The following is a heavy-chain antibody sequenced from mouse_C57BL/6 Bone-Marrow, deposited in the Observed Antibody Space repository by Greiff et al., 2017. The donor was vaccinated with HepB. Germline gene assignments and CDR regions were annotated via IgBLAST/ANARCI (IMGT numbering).Heavy chain of an antibody. Sequence: EVKLEESGGGLVQPGGSMKLSCVASGFTFSNYWMNWVRQSPEKGLEWVAQIRLKSDNYATHYAESVKGRFTISRDDSKSSVYLQMNNLRAEDTGIYYCTGFLPAMDYWGQGTSVTVSS. D-gene: IGHD2-10*01. J-gene: IGHJ4*01. CDR1: GFTFSNYW. CDR3: TGFLPAMDY. CDR2: IRLKSDNYAT. V-gene: IGHV6-3*01.